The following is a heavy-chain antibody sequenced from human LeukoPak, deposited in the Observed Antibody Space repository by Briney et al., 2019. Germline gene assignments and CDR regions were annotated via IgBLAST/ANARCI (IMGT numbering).Heavy chain of an antibody. Sequence: GGSLRLSCAASGFTFSSYGMHWVRQAPGKGLEWVAVISYDGSNKYYADSVKGRFTISRDNSKNTLYLQTNSLRAEDTAVYYCAKDHIAYSSSWYYFDYWGQGTLVTVSS. CDR2: ISYDGSNK. CDR3: AKDHIAYSSSWYYFDY. J-gene: IGHJ4*02. V-gene: IGHV3-30*18. D-gene: IGHD6-13*01. CDR1: GFTFSSYG.